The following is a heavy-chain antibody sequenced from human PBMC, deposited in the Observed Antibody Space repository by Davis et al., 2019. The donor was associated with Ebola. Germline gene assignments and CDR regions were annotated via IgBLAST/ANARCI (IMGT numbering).Heavy chain of an antibody. CDR1: GFTFSSYS. D-gene: IGHD3-3*01. Sequence: GESLKISCAASGFTFSSYSMNWVRQAPGKGLEWVSYISSSSTIYYADSVKGRFTISRDNAKNSLYLQMNSLRAEDTAVYYCARERGYYDFWSGYYFYYYYGMDVWGQGTTVTVSS. CDR2: ISSSSTI. CDR3: ARERGYYDFWSGYYFYYYYGMDV. V-gene: IGHV3-48*01. J-gene: IGHJ6*02.